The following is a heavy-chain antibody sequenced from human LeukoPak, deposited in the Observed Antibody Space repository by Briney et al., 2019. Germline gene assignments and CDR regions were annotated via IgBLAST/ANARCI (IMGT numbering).Heavy chain of an antibody. CDR3: ARGGGSSSTFNNYYYYMDV. CDR1: GYTFTGYY. V-gene: IGHV1-2*02. Sequence: ASVKVSCKASGYTFTGYYMHWVRQAPGQGLEWMGWINPNSGGTNYAQKFQGRVTMTRDTSISTAYMELSRLRSDDTAVYYCARGGGSSSTFNNYYYYMDVWGKGTTVTISS. CDR2: INPNSGGT. D-gene: IGHD2-15*01. J-gene: IGHJ6*03.